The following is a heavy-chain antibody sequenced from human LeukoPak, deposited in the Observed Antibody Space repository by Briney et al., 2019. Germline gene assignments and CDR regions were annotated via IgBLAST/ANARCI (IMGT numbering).Heavy chain of an antibody. Sequence: SETLSLTCTVSGGSISSYYWSWIRQPPGKQLEWIVYIYYSGVTDYNPSLKSRVSLSVDPSKKQFSPKLRSVTAADPAMYSCAAYFGDSGFPHWGQRTLVTVSS. CDR2: IYYSGVT. V-gene: IGHV4-59*01. CDR3: AAYFGDSGFPH. D-gene: IGHD4-17*01. J-gene: IGHJ4*02. CDR1: GGSISSYY.